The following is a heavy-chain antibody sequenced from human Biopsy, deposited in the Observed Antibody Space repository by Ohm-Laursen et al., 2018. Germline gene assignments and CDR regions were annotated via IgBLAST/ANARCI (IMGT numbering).Heavy chain of an antibody. V-gene: IGHV1-18*01. CDR1: GYDFSGYG. D-gene: IGHD3-3*01. CDR2: ISAYNGNT. CDR3: ARCSTPYYDFWSGYQPTYYFDY. Sequence: ATVKISCKASGYDFSGYGISWVRQAPGQGLEWMGWISAYNGNTNYAQKLQGRVTMTTDTSTSTAYMELRSLRSDDTAVYYCARCSTPYYDFWSGYQPTYYFDYWGQGTLVTVSS. J-gene: IGHJ4*02.